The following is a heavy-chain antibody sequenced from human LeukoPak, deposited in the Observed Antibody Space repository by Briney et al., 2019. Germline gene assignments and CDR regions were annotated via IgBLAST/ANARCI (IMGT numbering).Heavy chain of an antibody. D-gene: IGHD3-22*01. J-gene: IGHJ4*02. V-gene: IGHV3-23*01. CDR3: AKEEYYYDSSGYYYLDY. CDR2: ISGSGGST. CDR1: GFTFSSYA. Sequence: GGSLRLSCAASGFTFSSYAMSWVRQAPGKGLEWVSAISGSGGSTYYADSVEGRFTISRDNSKNTLYLQMNSLRAEDTAVYYCAKEEYYYDSSGYYYLDYWGQGTLVTVSS.